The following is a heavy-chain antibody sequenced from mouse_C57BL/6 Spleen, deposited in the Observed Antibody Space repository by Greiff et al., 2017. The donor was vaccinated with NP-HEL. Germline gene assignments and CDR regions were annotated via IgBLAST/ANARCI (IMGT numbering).Heavy chain of an antibody. D-gene: IGHD2-4*01. V-gene: IGHV5-17*01. CDR2: ISSGSSTI. Sequence: EVKVVESGGGLVKPGGSLKLSCAASGFTFSDYGMHWVRQAPEKGLEWVAYISSGSSTIYYADTVKGRFTISRDNAKNTLFLQMTSLRSEDTAMYYCARTYDYDEDFDYWGQGTTLTVSS. CDR3: ARTYDYDEDFDY. CDR1: GFTFSDYG. J-gene: IGHJ2*01.